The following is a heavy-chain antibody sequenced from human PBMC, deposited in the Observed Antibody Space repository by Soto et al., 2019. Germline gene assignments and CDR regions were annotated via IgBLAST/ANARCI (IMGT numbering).Heavy chain of an antibody. Sequence: QVQLVQSGGEVKKPGASVKVSCKTSGYTFTTYGISWVRQAPGQGLEWVGWISAYSGKTHYAQKFKGKVTMTTDTSTNTAYQELRSLRSDDTAVYYCARDPYLGDHQYWGQGTLVTVSS. D-gene: IGHD3-16*01. J-gene: IGHJ4*02. CDR2: ISAYSGKT. V-gene: IGHV1-18*01. CDR1: GYTFTTYG. CDR3: ARDPYLGDHQY.